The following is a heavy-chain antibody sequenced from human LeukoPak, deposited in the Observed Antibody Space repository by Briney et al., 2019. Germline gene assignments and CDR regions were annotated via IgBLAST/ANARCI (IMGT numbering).Heavy chain of an antibody. V-gene: IGHV3-7*03. CDR1: GFTFSSDW. D-gene: IGHD6-13*01. Sequence: PGGSLRLSCAASGFTFSSDWMTWVRQAPGKGLEWVASIKPDGSEKYYVDSVKGRFTISRDNAKNSLYLQMNSLRAEDTAVYCCARPIAAAGSWGQGTLVTVSS. J-gene: IGHJ4*02. CDR2: IKPDGSEK. CDR3: ARPIAAAGS.